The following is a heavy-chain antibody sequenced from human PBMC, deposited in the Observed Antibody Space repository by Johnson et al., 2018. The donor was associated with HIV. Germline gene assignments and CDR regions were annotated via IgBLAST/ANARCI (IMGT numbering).Heavy chain of an antibody. J-gene: IGHJ3*02. CDR1: GLTFSSYA. V-gene: IGHV3-23*04. CDR3: AKLAIDYSGAWYGLTFDI. D-gene: IGHD6-19*01. CDR2: ISGSGGST. Sequence: VQLVESGGGVVRPGGSLRLSCAASGLTFSSYAMSWVRQAPGKGLEWVSAISGSGGSTYYADSVKGRFTISRDNSKNTLYLQMNSLRAEDTAVYYCAKLAIDYSGAWYGLTFDIWGQGTMVTVSS.